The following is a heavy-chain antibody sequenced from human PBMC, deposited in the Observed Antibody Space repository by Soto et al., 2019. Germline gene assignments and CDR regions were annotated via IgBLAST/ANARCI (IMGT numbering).Heavy chain of an antibody. D-gene: IGHD6-6*01. J-gene: IGHJ4*02. CDR1: AHGFTIYW. Sequence: PGASLTISCEGSAHGFTIYWIAWVRPMPGKGLEWMGMIYPGDSDTRYSPSFQGQVTISADKSITTAYLQWSSLSASDTAMYYCARSYSSSSYVDDWGQGALVTVSS. V-gene: IGHV5-51*01. CDR3: ARSYSSSSYVDD. CDR2: IYPGDSDT.